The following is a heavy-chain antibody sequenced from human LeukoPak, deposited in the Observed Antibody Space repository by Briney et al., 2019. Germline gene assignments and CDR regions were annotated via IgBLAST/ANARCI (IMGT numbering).Heavy chain of an antibody. D-gene: IGHD5-18*01. Sequence: PGRSLRLSCAASGFTFDDYGMHWVRQAPGKGLEWVAVISYDGSNKYYADSVKGRFTISRDNSKNTLYLQMNSLRAEDTAVYYCAKVRRGYSYGSYYFDYWGQGTLVTVSS. CDR3: AKVRRGYSYGSYYFDY. J-gene: IGHJ4*02. CDR1: GFTFDDYG. V-gene: IGHV3-30*18. CDR2: ISYDGSNK.